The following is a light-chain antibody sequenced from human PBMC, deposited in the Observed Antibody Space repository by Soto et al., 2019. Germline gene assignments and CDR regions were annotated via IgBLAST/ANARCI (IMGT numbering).Light chain of an antibody. CDR2: DGS. J-gene: IGKJ5*01. V-gene: IGKV3-11*01. CDR1: QSVSSY. CDR3: QQRSNWAIT. Sequence: IVLTQSPATLSLSPGERATLSCRASQSVSSYLAWYQRKPGQAPRLLIYDGSNRAGGIPARFSGSGSGTDFTLTISSLEPEDFAVYYCQQRSNWAITVGQGTRLVIK.